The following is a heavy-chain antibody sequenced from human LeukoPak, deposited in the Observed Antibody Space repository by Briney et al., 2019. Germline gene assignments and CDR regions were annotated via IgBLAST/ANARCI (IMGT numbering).Heavy chain of an antibody. J-gene: IGHJ3*02. V-gene: IGHV3-48*03. CDR3: AKSRLSGINDAFDI. D-gene: IGHD3-3*01. CDR1: GFTFRSYE. CDR2: ISSSGAII. Sequence: GGSLRLSCAASGFTFRSYEMHWVRQAPGKGLEWLSYISSSGAIIYYADSVKGRFTISRDNAENSLYLQMNSLRAEDTALYYCAKSRLSGINDAFDIWGQGTMVTVSS.